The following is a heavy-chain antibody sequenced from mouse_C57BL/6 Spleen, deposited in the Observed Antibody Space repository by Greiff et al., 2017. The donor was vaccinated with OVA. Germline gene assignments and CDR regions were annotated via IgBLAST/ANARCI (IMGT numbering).Heavy chain of an antibody. CDR3: ARRHYGSPFAY. Sequence: VQLQQPGAELVKPGASVKLSCKASCYTFTSSWLPWVPQRPGPVLSWIGEIDPSDSYTNYNQKFKGKATLTVDTSSSTAYMQLSSLTSEDSAVYYCARRHYGSPFAYWGQGTLVTVSA. J-gene: IGHJ3*01. CDR2: IDPSDSYT. CDR1: CYTFTSSW. V-gene: IGHV1-50*01. D-gene: IGHD1-1*01.